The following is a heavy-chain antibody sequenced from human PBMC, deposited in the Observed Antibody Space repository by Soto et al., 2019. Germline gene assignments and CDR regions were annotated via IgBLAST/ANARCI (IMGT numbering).Heavy chain of an antibody. D-gene: IGHD4-4*01. CDR1: GYTFTDYA. J-gene: IGHJ4*02. CDR3: AKDGSRNRDGLSNYKY. CDR2: INPGNGNV. Sequence: QVQLVQSGAEVKKPGASVKVSCKASGYTFTDYAIHWVRQAPGQRLEWMGWINPGNGNVEFSQKFQGRVTITRDTSAIAAYMELSSLGSEDTAVYYCAKDGSRNRDGLSNYKYWGQGTLVTVSS. V-gene: IGHV1-3*01.